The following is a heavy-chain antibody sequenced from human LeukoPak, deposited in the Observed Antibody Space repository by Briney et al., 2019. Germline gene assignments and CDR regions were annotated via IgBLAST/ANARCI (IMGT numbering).Heavy chain of an antibody. Sequence: GGSLRLSCAASGFTFSSYGMHWVRQAPGKGLEWVAVISYDGSNKYYADSVKGRFTISRDNSKNTLYLQMNSLRAEDTAVYYCAKDGHTAGSWSRYYDSSGSGYFDYWGQGTLVTVSS. J-gene: IGHJ4*02. V-gene: IGHV3-30*18. D-gene: IGHD3-22*01. CDR1: GFTFSSYG. CDR3: AKDGHTAGSWSRYYDSSGSGYFDY. CDR2: ISYDGSNK.